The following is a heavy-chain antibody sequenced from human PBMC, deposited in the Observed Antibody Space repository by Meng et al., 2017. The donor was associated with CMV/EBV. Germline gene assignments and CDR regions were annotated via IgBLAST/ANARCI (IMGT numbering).Heavy chain of an antibody. Sequence: CAASGFTFSSYGMHWVRQAPGKGLEWVAFIRYDGSNKYYADSVKGRFTISRDNSKNTLYLQMNSLRAEDTAVYYRAKIPNDGGAFDIWGQGTMVTVSS. J-gene: IGHJ3*02. CDR1: GFTFSSYG. V-gene: IGHV3-30*02. D-gene: IGHD1-1*01. CDR2: IRYDGSNK. CDR3: AKIPNDGGAFDI.